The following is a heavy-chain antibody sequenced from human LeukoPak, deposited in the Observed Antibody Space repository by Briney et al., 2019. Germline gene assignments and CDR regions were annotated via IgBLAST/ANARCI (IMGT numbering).Heavy chain of an antibody. CDR2: IRYDGSNK. CDR1: GFTFSSYG. CDR3: AKDQVPYCSGGSCYHFDY. J-gene: IGHJ4*02. V-gene: IGHV3-30*02. Sequence: GGSLRLSCAASGFTFSSYGMHWARQAPGKGLEWVAFIRYDGSNKYYADSVKGRFTISRDNSKNTLYLQMNSLRAEDTAVYYCAKDQVPYCSGGSCYHFDYWGQGTLVTVSS. D-gene: IGHD2-15*01.